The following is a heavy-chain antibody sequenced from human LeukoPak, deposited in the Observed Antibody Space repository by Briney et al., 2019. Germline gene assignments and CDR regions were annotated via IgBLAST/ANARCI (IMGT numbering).Heavy chain of an antibody. CDR3: ARRHWNYEGYYFDY. J-gene: IGHJ4*02. CDR2: IGARDGRT. CDR1: GFTFRNYA. D-gene: IGHD1-7*01. Sequence: GGSLRLSCAASGFTFRNYAMTWVRQAPGKGLDWVALIGARDGRTYYADPVKGRFTISRDNAKNSLYLQMNSLRAEDTAVYYCARRHWNYEGYYFDYWGQGTLVTVSS. V-gene: IGHV3-23*01.